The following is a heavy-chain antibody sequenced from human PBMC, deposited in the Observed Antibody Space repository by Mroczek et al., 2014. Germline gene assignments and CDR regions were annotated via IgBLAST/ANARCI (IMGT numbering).Heavy chain of an antibody. D-gene: IGHD1-26*01. V-gene: IGHV4-34*01. CDR2: INHSGST. CDR3: ARDSPGSLFDY. J-gene: IGHJ4*02. CDR1: GGSFSGYY. Sequence: QVQLQESGAGLLKPSETLSLTCAVYGGSFSGYYWSWIRQPPGKGLEWIGEINHSGSTNYNPSLKSRVTISVDTSKNQFSLKLSSVTAADTAVYYCARDSPGSLFDYWGQGTLVTVSS.